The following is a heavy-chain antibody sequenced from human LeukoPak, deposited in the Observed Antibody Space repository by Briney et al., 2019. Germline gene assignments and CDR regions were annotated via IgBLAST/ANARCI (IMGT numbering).Heavy chain of an antibody. CDR3: ARGGPLGDTNRFDF. Sequence: PGGSLRLSCAASGFTFSSYAMHWARQAPGKGLEWVALLAYDGTNKQYAFSLKGRFTISRDNSKNTVDLQMNNLRAEDTAVYYCARGGPLGDTNRFDFWGQGTLVTVSS. J-gene: IGHJ4*02. CDR2: LAYDGTNK. D-gene: IGHD3-10*01. V-gene: IGHV3-30*04. CDR1: GFTFSSYA.